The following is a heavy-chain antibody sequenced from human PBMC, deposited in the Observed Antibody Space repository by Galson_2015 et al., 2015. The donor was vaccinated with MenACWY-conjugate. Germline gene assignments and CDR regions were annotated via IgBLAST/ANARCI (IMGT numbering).Heavy chain of an antibody. J-gene: IGHJ5*02. V-gene: IGHV3-23*01. CDR3: AKANSGGICTSGWACWFDP. CDR2: IGGSGTT. CDR1: GFTFTNYA. Sequence: SLRLSCAASGFTFTNYAMHWVRPAPGKGLEWVSSIGGSGTTYYADSVKGRFTISRDNSKNMVYLQMNSLRAEDTAIYYCAKANSGGICTSGWACWFDPWGQGSLVIVSS. D-gene: IGHD2-15*01.